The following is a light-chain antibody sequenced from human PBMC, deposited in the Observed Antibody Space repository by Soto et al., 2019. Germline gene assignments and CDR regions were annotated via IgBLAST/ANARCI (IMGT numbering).Light chain of an antibody. CDR3: LHRNNWPPRFT. V-gene: IGKV3-11*01. CDR2: GDS. J-gene: IGKJ3*01. Sequence: EIVLTQSPATLSLSPGERATLSCVASQRISTSIAWYQQRPGQPPRLLIYGDSTRAAGIPARFSGSGSGTDFTLTISGLETEDFAXYFCLHRNNWPPRFTFGPGTAVEVK. CDR1: QRISTS.